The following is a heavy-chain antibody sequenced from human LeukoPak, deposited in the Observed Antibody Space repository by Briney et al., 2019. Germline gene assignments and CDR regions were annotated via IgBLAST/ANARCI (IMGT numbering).Heavy chain of an antibody. J-gene: IGHJ5*02. D-gene: IGHD6-19*01. CDR3: ARGPRQWLDGNWFDP. Sequence: GGSLRLSCAASGFTFSSYAMHWVRQAPGKGLEWVAVISYDGSNKYYADSVKGRSTISRDNSKNTLYLQMNSLRAEDTAVYYCARGPRQWLDGNWFDPWGQGTLVTVSS. CDR2: ISYDGSNK. V-gene: IGHV3-30-3*01. CDR1: GFTFSSYA.